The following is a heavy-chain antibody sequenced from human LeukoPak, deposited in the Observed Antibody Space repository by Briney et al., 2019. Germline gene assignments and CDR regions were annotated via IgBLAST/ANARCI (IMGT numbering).Heavy chain of an antibody. V-gene: IGHV1-69*01. J-gene: IGHJ3*02. D-gene: IGHD3-22*01. CDR1: GDTFSSYA. CDR2: IIPIFGTA. Sequence: GSSVKVSCKASGDTFSSYAISWVREAPGQGIEWMGGIIPIFGTANYAQKLQGRVTITADESTSTAYMELSSLRSEDTAVYYCAREDRAYYYDSSGYYFDAFDIWGQGTVVTVSS. CDR3: AREDRAYYYDSSGYYFDAFDI.